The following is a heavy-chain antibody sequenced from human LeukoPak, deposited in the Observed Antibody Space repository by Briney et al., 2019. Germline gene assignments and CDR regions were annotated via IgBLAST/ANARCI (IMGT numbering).Heavy chain of an antibody. V-gene: IGHV4-34*01. CDR1: GGSFRGYY. CDR2: INHSGST. Sequence: SETLSLTCAVCGGSFRGYYWSWIRQPPGKGLEWIGEINHSGSTNYNPSLKSRVTISVDTSKNQFSLKLSSVTAADTAVYYCARVMATISRDFDYWGQGTLVTVSS. CDR3: ARVMATISRDFDY. J-gene: IGHJ4*02. D-gene: IGHD5-24*01.